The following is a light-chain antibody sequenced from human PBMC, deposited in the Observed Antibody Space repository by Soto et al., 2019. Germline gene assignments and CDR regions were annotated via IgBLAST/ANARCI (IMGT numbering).Light chain of an antibody. V-gene: IGKV2-30*01. CDR1: ECVLYRDGNSY. Sequence: DVVMTQSPLSLPVTLGQSASVSCRSSECVLYRDGNSYLSWFQQRPGQSPRRLIYKVSNRDSGVPDRFSGSGSDTDFTLKISRVEAEDVGVYYCMQGTYWPYTFGQGTQLEIK. CDR3: MQGTYWPYT. J-gene: IGKJ2*01. CDR2: KVS.